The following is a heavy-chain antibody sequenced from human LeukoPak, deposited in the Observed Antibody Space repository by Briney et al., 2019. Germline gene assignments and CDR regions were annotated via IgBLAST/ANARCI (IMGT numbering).Heavy chain of an antibody. D-gene: IGHD1-26*01. J-gene: IGHJ6*02. CDR2: MNPNSGNT. V-gene: IGHV1-8*01. CDR1: GYTFPSYD. Sequence: ASVKVSCKASGYTFPSYDINWVRQATGQGLEWMGWMNPNSGNTGYAQKFQGRVTMTRNTSISTAYMELSSLRSEDTAVYYCAGSGSYLYYYYGIDVWGQGTTVTVSS. CDR3: AGSGSYLYYYYGIDV.